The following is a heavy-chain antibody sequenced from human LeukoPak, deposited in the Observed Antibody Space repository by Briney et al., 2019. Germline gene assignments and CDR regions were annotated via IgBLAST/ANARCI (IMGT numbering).Heavy chain of an antibody. CDR1: GGSISTGSYC. CDR3: ARVFGSSWEYYFDY. CDR2: FYTSGST. D-gene: IGHD6-13*01. Sequence: PSETLSLTCTVSGGSISTGSYCWTWIRQPAGKGLEWIGRFYTSGSTNYNPSLKSRVTISVDTSKNQFSLRLSSVTAADTAVYYCARVFGSSWEYYFDYWGQGTRVTLSS. J-gene: IGHJ4*02. V-gene: IGHV4-61*02.